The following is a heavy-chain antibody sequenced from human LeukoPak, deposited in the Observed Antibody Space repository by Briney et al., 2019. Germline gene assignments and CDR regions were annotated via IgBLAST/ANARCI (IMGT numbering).Heavy chain of an antibody. J-gene: IGHJ6*02. CDR3: ARGYYSYYYYGMDV. D-gene: IGHD2/OR15-2a*01. CDR1: GGSISGYY. CDR2: IYYSGST. V-gene: IGHV4-59*12. Sequence: SETLSLTCSVSGGSISGYYWSWIRQPPGQGLEWIGYIYYSGSTNYNPSLKSRVIISRDTSKNQFSLKLSSVTAADTAVYYCARGYYSYYYYGMDVWGQGTTVTVSS.